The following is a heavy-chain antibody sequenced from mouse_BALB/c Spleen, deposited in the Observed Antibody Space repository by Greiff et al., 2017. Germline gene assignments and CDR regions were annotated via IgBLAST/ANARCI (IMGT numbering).Heavy chain of an antibody. J-gene: IGHJ3*01. CDR1: GFSLTSYG. CDR3: AKPMITTWAFAY. Sequence: QVQLKESGPGLVAPSQSLSITCTVSGFSLTSYGVSWVHQPPGKGLEWLGVIWGDGSTNYHSALISRLSITKDNSKSQVFLKLNSLQTDDTATYYCAKPMITTWAFAYWGQGTLVTVSA. CDR2: IWGDGST. D-gene: IGHD2-4*01. V-gene: IGHV2-3*01.